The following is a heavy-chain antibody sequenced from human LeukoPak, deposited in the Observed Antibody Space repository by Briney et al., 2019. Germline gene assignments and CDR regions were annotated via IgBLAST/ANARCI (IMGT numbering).Heavy chain of an antibody. CDR1: GFTVSSNY. CDR3: AGDYYDSSGPLRDY. CDR2: IYSGGST. V-gene: IGHV3-66*01. J-gene: IGHJ4*02. D-gene: IGHD3-22*01. Sequence: PGGSLRLSCAASGFTVSSNYMSWVRQAPGKGLEWVPVIYSGGSTYYADSVKGRFTISRDNSKNTLYLQMNSLRAEDTAVYYCAGDYYDSSGPLRDYWGQGTLVTVSS.